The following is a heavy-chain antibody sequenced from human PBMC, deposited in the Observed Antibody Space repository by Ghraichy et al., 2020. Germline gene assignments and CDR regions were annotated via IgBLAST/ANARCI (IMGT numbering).Heavy chain of an antibody. CDR1: GFTVSTYW. J-gene: IGHJ4*01. Sequence: GGSLRLSCAASGFTVSTYWMSWVRQAPGKGLEWVAYIKQDGSEKYYVDSVKGRFTISRDNAKNSLYLQMNSLRAEDTAVYYWARDSSGWHPLDYWGHGTLVTVSS. V-gene: IGHV3-7*01. D-gene: IGHD6-19*01. CDR2: IKQDGSEK. CDR3: ARDSSGWHPLDY.